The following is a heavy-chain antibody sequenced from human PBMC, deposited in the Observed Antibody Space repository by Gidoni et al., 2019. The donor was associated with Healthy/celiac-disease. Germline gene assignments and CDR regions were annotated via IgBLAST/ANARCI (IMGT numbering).Heavy chain of an antibody. D-gene: IGHD5-18*01. J-gene: IGHJ4*02. CDR1: GGSISSYY. Sequence: QVQLQESGPGLVKPSETLSLTCPVSGGSISSYYWSWSRQPAGKGLEWIGRIYTSGSTNYNPSLKSRVTMSVDTSKNQFSRKLSSVTAADTAVYYCAGEGSYGIFDYWGQGTLVTVSS. CDR2: IYTSGST. V-gene: IGHV4-4*07. CDR3: AGEGSYGIFDY.